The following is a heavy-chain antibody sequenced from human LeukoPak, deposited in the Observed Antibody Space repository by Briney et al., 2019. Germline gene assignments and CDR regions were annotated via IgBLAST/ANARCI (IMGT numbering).Heavy chain of an antibody. CDR1: GFTFSSYW. V-gene: IGHV3-74*01. J-gene: IGHJ4*02. CDR2: ITSEGSST. CDR3: ARGYTCGY. Sequence: GGSLRLSCAASGFTFSSYWMHWVRQVPGKGLVWVSRITSEGSSTSYADSVRGRFTISRDNAKNSLYLQMNSLRAEDTAVYYCARGYTCGYWGQGTLVIVSS. D-gene: IGHD5-18*01.